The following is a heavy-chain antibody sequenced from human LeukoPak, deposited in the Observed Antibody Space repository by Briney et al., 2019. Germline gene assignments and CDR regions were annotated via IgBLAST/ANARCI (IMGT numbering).Heavy chain of an antibody. CDR1: GYSFSGNY. CDR3: ARSSGGSGRWGDNWFDP. J-gene: IGHJ5*02. CDR2: INPKTGST. Sequence: ASVKVSCKASGYSFSGNYIHWVRQAPAQGLEWMGWINPKTGSTNYAEKFQGRVTMTRDTSICTCYMELSRLRSDDVAVYYCARSSGGSGRWGDNWFDPWGQGTLVIVSS. V-gene: IGHV1-2*02. D-gene: IGHD3-10*01.